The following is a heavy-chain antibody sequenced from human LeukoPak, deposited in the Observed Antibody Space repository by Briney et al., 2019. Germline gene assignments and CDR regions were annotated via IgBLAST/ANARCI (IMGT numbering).Heavy chain of an antibody. CDR2: IIPIFGTA. Sequence: GASVKVSCKASGGTFISYAISWVRQAPGQGLEWMGGIIPIFGTANYAQKFQGRVTITADKSTSTAYMELSSLRSEDTAVYYCARQRVGAVAGNAFDIWGQGTMVTVSS. J-gene: IGHJ3*02. V-gene: IGHV1-69*06. D-gene: IGHD6-19*01. CDR3: ARQRVGAVAGNAFDI. CDR1: GGTFISYA.